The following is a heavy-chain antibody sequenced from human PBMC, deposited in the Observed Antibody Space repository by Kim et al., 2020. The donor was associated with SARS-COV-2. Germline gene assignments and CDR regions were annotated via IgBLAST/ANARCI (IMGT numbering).Heavy chain of an antibody. CDR3: ARDRRGFNPYYGMDV. V-gene: IGHV3-23*01. J-gene: IGHJ6*02. D-gene: IGHD3-10*01. CDR2: ISGNGEST. CDR1: GFTFSSYA. Sequence: GGSLRLSCAASGFTFSSYAMSWVRQAPGKGLEWVSGISGNGESTYYADSVKGRFTISRDTSESTLYLQMNSLRAEDTAVYYCARDRRGFNPYYGMDVWGQGTTVIVSS.